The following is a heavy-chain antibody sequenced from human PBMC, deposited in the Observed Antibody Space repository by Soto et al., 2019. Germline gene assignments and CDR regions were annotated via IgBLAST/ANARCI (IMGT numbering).Heavy chain of an antibody. D-gene: IGHD5-12*01. Sequence: PSQTLSLTCAISGDSVSSNSAAWNWIRQSPSRGLEWLGRTYYRSRWYNDYAVSVRSRITVNPDTSKNQFSLQLTSVTPEDTAVYYCARAPKGIAVAHGRFDYWGQRTLVTVSS. V-gene: IGHV6-1*01. CDR3: ARAPKGIAVAHGRFDY. CDR2: TYYRSRWYN. CDR1: GDSVSSNSAA. J-gene: IGHJ4*02.